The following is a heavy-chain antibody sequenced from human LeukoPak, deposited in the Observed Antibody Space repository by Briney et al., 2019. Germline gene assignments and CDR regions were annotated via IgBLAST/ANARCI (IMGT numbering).Heavy chain of an antibody. D-gene: IGHD6-13*01. J-gene: IGHJ6*03. Sequence: PGGSLRLSCAASGFTFSSYAMSWVRQAPGKGLEWVSGINWNGGSTGYADSVKGRFTISRDNAKNSLYLQMNSLRAEDTALYYCARVASSSWYYYYYYMDVWGKGTTVTVSS. CDR3: ARVASSSWYYYYYYMDV. V-gene: IGHV3-20*04. CDR1: GFTFSSYA. CDR2: INWNGGST.